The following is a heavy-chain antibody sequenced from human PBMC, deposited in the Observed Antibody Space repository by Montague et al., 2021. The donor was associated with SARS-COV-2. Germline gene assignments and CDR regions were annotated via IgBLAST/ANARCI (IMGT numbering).Heavy chain of an antibody. V-gene: IGHV4-59*02. D-gene: IGHD1-26*01. CDR3: VRDPAPSGSGTFYDY. CDR2: VYYSRSS. CDR1: GDSVSHDF. Sequence: SETLSLTRTLSGDSVSHDFYDWIRHPPGKGLEWICYVYYSRSSSXNPSLRGRVSIAVDTSKNQFSLSLSTVTAADTAIYYCVRDPAPSGSGTFYDYWGQGTLVAVSS. J-gene: IGHJ4*02.